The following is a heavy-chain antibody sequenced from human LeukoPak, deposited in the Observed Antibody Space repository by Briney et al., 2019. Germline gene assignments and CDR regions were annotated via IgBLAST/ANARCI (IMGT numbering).Heavy chain of an antibody. CDR2: IYYSGST. CDR1: GGSISSGGYY. D-gene: IGHD6-13*01. V-gene: IGHV4-31*03. Sequence: TSETLSLTCTVSGGSISSGGYYWSWIRQHPGKGLEWIGYIYYSGSTYYNPSLKSRVTISVDTSKNQFSLKLSSVTAADTAVYYWASGRGSSWTFDYWGQGTLVTVSS. J-gene: IGHJ4*02. CDR3: ASGRGSSWTFDY.